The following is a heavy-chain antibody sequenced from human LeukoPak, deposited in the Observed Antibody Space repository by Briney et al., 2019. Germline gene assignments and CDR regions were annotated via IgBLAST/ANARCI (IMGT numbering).Heavy chain of an antibody. J-gene: IGHJ5*02. Sequence: GGSLRLSCEASGFTFGSYAMSWVRQRPGKGLEWVSGITSGGDSTFYADSVKGRFTISRDNSRNTVYLQMNSLRPEDTAVYFCAKESPDYGEQWGGYIWFDPWGQGTPVIVSS. CDR3: AKESPDYGEQWGGYIWFDP. CDR2: ITSGGDST. V-gene: IGHV3-23*01. D-gene: IGHD4/OR15-4a*01. CDR1: GFTFGSYA.